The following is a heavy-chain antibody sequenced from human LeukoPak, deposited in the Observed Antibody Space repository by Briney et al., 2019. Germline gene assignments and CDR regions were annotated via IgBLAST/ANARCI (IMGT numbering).Heavy chain of an antibody. CDR2: IKSDGSRT. CDR1: GFTFSNYW. CDR3: AREIAAAGYFDY. J-gene: IGHJ4*02. V-gene: IGHV3-74*01. Sequence: GGSLRLSCAASGFTFSNYWMHWVRQAPGKGLVWVSRIKSDGSRTDYADSVKGRFTISRDNAKNTLYLQMNSLRAEDTAVYYCAREIAAAGYFDYWGQGTLVTVSS. D-gene: IGHD6-13*01.